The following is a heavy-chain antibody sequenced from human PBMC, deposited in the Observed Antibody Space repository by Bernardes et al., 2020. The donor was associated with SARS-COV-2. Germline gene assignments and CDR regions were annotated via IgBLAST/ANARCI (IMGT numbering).Heavy chain of an antibody. CDR3: VRTGFGTRSSLRYYYYGMDV. D-gene: IGHD1-26*01. Sequence: GGSLRLSCAASGFSFSTYAMNWVRQAPGKGLEWVSYITSSGATVYYADSVKGRFTISRDNARTSLSLQMNNLRAEDTAVYYCVRTGFGTRSSLRYYYYGMDVWGQGTTVSVSS. CDR1: GFSFSTYA. CDR2: ITSSGATV. V-gene: IGHV3-48*01. J-gene: IGHJ6*02.